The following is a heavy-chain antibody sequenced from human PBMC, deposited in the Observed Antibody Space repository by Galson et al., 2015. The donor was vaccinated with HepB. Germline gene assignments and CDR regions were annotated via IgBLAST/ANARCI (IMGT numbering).Heavy chain of an antibody. J-gene: IGHJ6*03. CDR1: GYTLTELS. CDR2: FDPEDGET. CDR3: ATAPIPNYYYYMDV. Sequence: SVKVSCKVSGYTLTELSMHWVRQAPGKGLEWMGGFDPEDGETIYAQKFQGRVTMTEDTSTDTAYMELSSLRSEDAAVYYCATAPIPNYYYYMDVWGKGTTVTVSS. V-gene: IGHV1-24*01. D-gene: IGHD2-2*02.